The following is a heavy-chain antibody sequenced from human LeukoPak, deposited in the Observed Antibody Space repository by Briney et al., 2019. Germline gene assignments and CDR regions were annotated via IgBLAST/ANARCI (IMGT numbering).Heavy chain of an antibody. CDR1: GGSISSYY. V-gene: IGHV4-59*08. CDR3: ARHRSGFDIVAGRGYGTDV. Sequence: SQTLSLTCAVSGGSISSYYWSWIRQPPGKGLEWIGYIYYSGSTNYNPSLKSRVTISVDTSKNQFSLKLSSVTAADTAVYYCARHRSGFDIVAGRGYGTDVWGQGTTVTVSS. D-gene: IGHD2-15*01. CDR2: IYYSGST. J-gene: IGHJ6*02.